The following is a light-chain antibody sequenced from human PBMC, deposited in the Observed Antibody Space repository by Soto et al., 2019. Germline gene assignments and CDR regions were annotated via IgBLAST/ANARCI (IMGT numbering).Light chain of an antibody. CDR3: QQRGNSIT. V-gene: IGKV3-11*01. Sequence: EIVLTQSPATLSLSPGERATLSCRASQSVSTYLAWYQQKPGQAPRLLIYDASTRATGIPARFSGSGSGTDFTLTIISLEPEDFAVYYCQQRGNSITFGQGTRLDTK. CDR1: QSVSTY. J-gene: IGKJ5*01. CDR2: DAS.